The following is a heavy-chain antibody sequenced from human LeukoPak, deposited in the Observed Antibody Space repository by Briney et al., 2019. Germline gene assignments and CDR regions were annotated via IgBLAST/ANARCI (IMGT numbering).Heavy chain of an antibody. Sequence: SETLSLTCTVSGGSISSSSYYWGWIRQPPGKGLEWIGSIYYSGSTYYNPSLKSRVTISVDTSKNQFSLKLSSVTAADTAVYYCARQAIEYSILEPYYFDYWGQGTLVTVSS. CDR1: GGSISSSSYY. CDR3: ARQAIEYSILEPYYFDY. J-gene: IGHJ4*02. D-gene: IGHD6-6*01. CDR2: IYYSGST. V-gene: IGHV4-39*01.